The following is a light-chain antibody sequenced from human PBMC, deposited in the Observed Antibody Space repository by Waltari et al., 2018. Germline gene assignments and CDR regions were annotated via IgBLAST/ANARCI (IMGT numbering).Light chain of an antibody. V-gene: IGLV2-8*01. CDR2: EVS. Sequence: QSALTQPPSASGSPGQSVPIPCPGTSSDVGGYKYVSWYQQHPGKAPKLIIYEVSKRPSGVPDRFSGSKSGNTASLTVSGLQAEDEADYYCNSYVGSTLFYVFGTGTKVTVV. J-gene: IGLJ1*01. CDR3: NSYVGSTLFYV. CDR1: SSDVGGYKY.